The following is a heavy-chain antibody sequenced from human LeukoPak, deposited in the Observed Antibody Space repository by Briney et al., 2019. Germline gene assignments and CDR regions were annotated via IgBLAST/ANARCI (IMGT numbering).Heavy chain of an antibody. J-gene: IGHJ3*02. CDR3: ARPLFRGAFDI. V-gene: IGHV3-7*04. CDR2: IEQDGSEK. D-gene: IGHD2-21*01. Sequence: GRSLRLSCAASRFTFRSYWMSWVRQAPGKGLEWVANIEQDGSEKYYVDSVKGRFTISRDNAKNSLYLEMNSLRAEDTALYYCARPLFRGAFDIWGQGTMVTVSS. CDR1: RFTFRSYW.